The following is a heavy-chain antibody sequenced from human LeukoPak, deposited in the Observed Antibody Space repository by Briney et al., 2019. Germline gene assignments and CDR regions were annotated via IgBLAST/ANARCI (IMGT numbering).Heavy chain of an antibody. V-gene: IGHV3-48*02. J-gene: IGHJ4*02. Sequence: PGGSLRLSCAAPGFTFSSYSMNWVRQAPGKGLGWVSYISSSSSTIYYADSVKGRFTISRDNAKNSLYLQMNSLRDEDTAVYYCARAHDYDFWSGYYQLDYWGQGTLVTVSS. CDR1: GFTFSSYS. CDR2: ISSSSSTI. D-gene: IGHD3-3*01. CDR3: ARAHDYDFWSGYYQLDY.